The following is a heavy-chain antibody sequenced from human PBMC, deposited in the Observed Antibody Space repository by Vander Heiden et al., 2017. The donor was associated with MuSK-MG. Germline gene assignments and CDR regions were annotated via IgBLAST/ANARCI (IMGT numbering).Heavy chain of an antibody. J-gene: IGHJ5*02. V-gene: IGHV4-39*07. CDR3: VRHFIVGATRWFDP. Sequence: QLQLQESGPGLVKPSETLSLTCTVSGGSISNRNYYWGWIRQPPGKGLEWIANIYYSGSTYYNPSLKSRVTISVDTSKNQFALNLRSVTAADTAVYYCVRHFIVGATRWFDPWGQGTLVTVSS. CDR1: GGSISNRNYY. D-gene: IGHD1-26*01. CDR2: IYYSGST.